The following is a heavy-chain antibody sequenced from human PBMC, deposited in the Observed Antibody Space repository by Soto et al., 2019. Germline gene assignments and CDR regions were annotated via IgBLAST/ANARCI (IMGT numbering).Heavy chain of an antibody. CDR3: AAGEASSRNLAPYYLDF. V-gene: IGHV4-61*01. CDR2: IHYSGTT. CDR1: GGSVSSVSYF. D-gene: IGHD6-13*01. J-gene: IGHJ4*02. Sequence: SETLSLTCTVSGGSVSSVSYFWTWIRQPPGKGLEWIGYIHYSGTTSFFPSYNPSLRSRVTISEDTSKNQFSLKLLSVTTADTAVYFCAAGEASSRNLAPYYLDFWGQGALVTVSS.